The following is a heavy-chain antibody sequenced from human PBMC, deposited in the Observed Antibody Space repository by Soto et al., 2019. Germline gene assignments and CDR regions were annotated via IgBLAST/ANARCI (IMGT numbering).Heavy chain of an antibody. D-gene: IGHD2-15*01. Sequence: GASVKVSCKASGYTFTSYAMHWVRQAPGQRLEWMGWINAGNGNTKYSQKFQGRFTISRDNAKNSLYLQMNSLRAEDTAVYYCARSALIVSWGQGTLVTVSS. CDR1: GYTFTSYA. V-gene: IGHV1-3*01. CDR3: ARSALIVS. J-gene: IGHJ5*02. CDR2: INAGNGNT.